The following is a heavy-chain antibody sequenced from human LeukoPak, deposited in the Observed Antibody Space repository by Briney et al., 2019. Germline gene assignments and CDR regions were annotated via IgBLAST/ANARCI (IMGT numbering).Heavy chain of an antibody. CDR3: ARDMGGYFDY. J-gene: IGHJ4*02. CDR2: IYYSGST. Sequence: SETLSLTCTVSGGSISSGGYYWSWIRQHPGKGLEWIGYIYYSGSTYYNPSLKSRVTISVDTSKNQFSLKLSSVTAADTAVYYCARDMGGYFDYWGQGTLVTVSS. V-gene: IGHV4-31*03. D-gene: IGHD3-16*01. CDR1: GGSISSGGYY.